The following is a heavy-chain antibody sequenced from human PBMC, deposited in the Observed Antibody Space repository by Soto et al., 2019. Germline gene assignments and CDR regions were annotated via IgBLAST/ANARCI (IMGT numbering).Heavy chain of an antibody. V-gene: IGHV1-2*04. CDR2: INPNSGGT. J-gene: IGHJ6*04. CDR1: GYTFTGYY. D-gene: IGHD2-2*01. CDR3: ASDFIVVRLDIASQLYYCMDF. Sequence: ASVKVSCKASGYTFTGYYMHWVRQAPGQGLEWMGWINPNSGGTNYAQKFQGWVTMTRDTSTSTAYMELSRLRSDDTAVYYCASDFIVVRLDIASQLYYCMDFCGKGPTVTVS.